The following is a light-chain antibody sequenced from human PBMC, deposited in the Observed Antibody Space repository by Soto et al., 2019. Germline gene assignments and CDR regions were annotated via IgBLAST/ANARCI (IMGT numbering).Light chain of an antibody. CDR3: QQYGSSPGFT. Sequence: ELVLTQSPGTLSSSPGERATLSCRASQSVSSSYLAWYQQKPGQAPRLLIYGASSRATGIPDRFSGSGSGTDFALTISRLEPEDFAMYYCQQYGSSPGFTFGPGTKVDIK. V-gene: IGKV3-20*01. CDR2: GAS. J-gene: IGKJ3*01. CDR1: QSVSSSY.